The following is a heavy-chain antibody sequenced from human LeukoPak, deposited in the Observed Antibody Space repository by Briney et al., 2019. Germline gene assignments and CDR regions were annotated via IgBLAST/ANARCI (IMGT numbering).Heavy chain of an antibody. J-gene: IGHJ5*02. Sequence: SETLSLTCAVSGYSISSGYYWGWIRQPPAKGLEWIGSIYHSGSTYYNPSLKSRVTISVDTSKNQFSLKVNSVTAADTAVYYCARDLLYSSGPNWFDPWGQGTLVTVSS. CDR2: IYHSGST. CDR3: ARDLLYSSGPNWFDP. D-gene: IGHD6-19*01. V-gene: IGHV4-38-2*02. CDR1: GYSISSGYY.